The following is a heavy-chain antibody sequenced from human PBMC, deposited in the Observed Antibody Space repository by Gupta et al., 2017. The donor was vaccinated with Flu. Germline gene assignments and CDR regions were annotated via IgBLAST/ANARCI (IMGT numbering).Heavy chain of an antibody. Sequence: EERLVEPGGGVVQRGGALRLPCAASRFIISMSRMTCVRPTQGKGREGVANIKDDGSVKNYVDSLKGRFTISRDNSKNSLYLQMNSLRVEDTAVYYCARENGYNQFDYLGQGTLVTVSS. CDR3: ARENGYNQFDY. D-gene: IGHD5-24*01. CDR1: RFIISMSR. J-gene: IGHJ4*02. V-gene: IGHV3-7*01. CDR2: IKDDGSVK.